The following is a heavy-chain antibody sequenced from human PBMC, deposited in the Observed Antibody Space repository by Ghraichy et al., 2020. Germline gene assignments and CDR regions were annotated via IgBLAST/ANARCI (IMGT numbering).Heavy chain of an antibody. J-gene: IGHJ4*02. CDR1: GGSFSGYY. CDR3: AILDYGGNSVVDY. V-gene: IGHV4-34*01. Sequence: SETLSLTCAGYGGSFSGYYWSGIRQPPGKGLEWIGEINHSGSTNYNPSLKSRVTISVDTSKNQFSRKLSSVTAADTAVYYCAILDYGGNSVVDYWGQGTLVTVSS. CDR2: INHSGST. D-gene: IGHD4-23*01.